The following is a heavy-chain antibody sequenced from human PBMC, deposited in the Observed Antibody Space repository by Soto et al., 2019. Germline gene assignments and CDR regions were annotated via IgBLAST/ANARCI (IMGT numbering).Heavy chain of an antibody. CDR3: ATPGIAAAGMGYYYYGMDV. CDR2: FDPEDGET. J-gene: IGHJ6*02. Sequence: QVQLVQSGAEVKKPGASVKVSCKVSGYTLTELSMHWVRQAPGKGLEWMGGFDPEDGETIYAQKFQGRVTMTEDTSTDTAYMKLSSLRSEDTAVYYCATPGIAAAGMGYYYYGMDVWGQGTTVTVSS. CDR1: GYTLTELS. D-gene: IGHD6-13*01. V-gene: IGHV1-24*01.